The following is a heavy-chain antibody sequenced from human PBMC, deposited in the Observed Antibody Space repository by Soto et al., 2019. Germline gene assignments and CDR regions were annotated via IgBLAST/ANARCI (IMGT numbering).Heavy chain of an antibody. CDR1: GGSISSYY. CDR2: IYYSGST. V-gene: IGHV4-59*08. CDR3: ARLQMTTVTPGYMDV. J-gene: IGHJ6*03. D-gene: IGHD4-17*01. Sequence: SETLSLTCTVSGGSISSYYWSWIRQPPGKGLEWIGYIYYSGSTNYNPSLKSRVTISVDTSKNQFSLKLSSVTAADTAVYYCARLQMTTVTPGYMDVWGKGTTVTVSS.